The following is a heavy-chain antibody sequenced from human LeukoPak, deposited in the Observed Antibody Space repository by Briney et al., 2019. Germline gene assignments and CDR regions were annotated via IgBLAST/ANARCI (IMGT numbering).Heavy chain of an antibody. CDR2: INPNSGGT. D-gene: IGHD1-26*01. CDR1: GYTFTGYS. V-gene: IGHV1-2*02. CDR3: GGPTGGRYYYFDY. Sequence: ASVKVSCKASGYTFTGYSMHWVRQAPGQGLEWMGWINPNSGGTNYAQKFQGRVTMTRDTSNSTAYMELSSLRSEDTAVYYCGGPTGGRYYYFDYWGQGTLVTVSS. J-gene: IGHJ4*02.